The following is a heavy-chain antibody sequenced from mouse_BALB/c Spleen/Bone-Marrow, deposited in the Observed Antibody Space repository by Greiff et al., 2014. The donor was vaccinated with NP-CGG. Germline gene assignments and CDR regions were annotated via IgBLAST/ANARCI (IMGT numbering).Heavy chain of an antibody. Sequence: EVQGVESGGGLVQPGGSLRLSCATSGFTFTDYYMSWVRQPPGKALEWLGFIRNKANGYTTEYSASVKGRFTISRDNPQSILYLQMNTLRAEDSATYYCAREGVYYGNPYWYFDVWGAGTTVTVSS. V-gene: IGHV7-3*02. CDR1: GFTFTDYY. D-gene: IGHD2-1*01. J-gene: IGHJ1*01. CDR2: IRNKANGYTT. CDR3: AREGVYYGNPYWYFDV.